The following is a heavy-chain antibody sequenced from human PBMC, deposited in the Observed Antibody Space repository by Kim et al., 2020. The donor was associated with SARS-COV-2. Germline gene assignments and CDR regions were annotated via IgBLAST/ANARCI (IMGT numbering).Heavy chain of an antibody. Sequence: SQTLSLTCAISGDSVSSNSAAWNWIRQSPSRGLEWLGRTYYRSKWYNDYAVSVKSRITINPDTSKNQFSLQLNSVTPEDTAVYYCARYQRDHRIAVAANHFDYWGQGTLVTVSS. D-gene: IGHD6-19*01. CDR3: ARYQRDHRIAVAANHFDY. V-gene: IGHV6-1*01. CDR2: TYYRSKWYN. J-gene: IGHJ4*02. CDR1: GDSVSSNSAA.